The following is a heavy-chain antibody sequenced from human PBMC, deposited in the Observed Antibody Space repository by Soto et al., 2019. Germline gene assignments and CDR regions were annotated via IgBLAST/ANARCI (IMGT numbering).Heavy chain of an antibody. J-gene: IGHJ4*02. Sequence: VQLVESGGGVVQPGRSLRLSCAASGFTFSDYAMHWVRQAPGKGLEWVAVVSHDGRNTHYADSVKGPLTISRDSSKKTVSLEMTSLRAEDTAVYYCAKGGRQWLVTSDFNYWGQGALVTVSS. CDR3: AKGGRQWLVTSDFNY. CDR1: GFTFSDYA. D-gene: IGHD6-19*01. CDR2: VSHDGRNT. V-gene: IGHV3-30*18.